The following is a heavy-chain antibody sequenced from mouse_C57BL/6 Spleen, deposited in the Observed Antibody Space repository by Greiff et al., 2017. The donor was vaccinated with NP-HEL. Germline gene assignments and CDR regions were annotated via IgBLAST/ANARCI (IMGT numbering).Heavy chain of an antibody. J-gene: IGHJ2*01. CDR1: GFTFSDYG. V-gene: IGHV5-17*01. Sequence: EVQLVESGGDLVKPGGSLKLSCAASGFTFSDYGMHWVRQAPEKGLEWVANISSGSSNTYYADTVKGRFTISRDNAKNTLFLQMTSLRSENTAMYYCARHSGFYFDYWGQGTTLTVAS. CDR2: ISSGSSNT. CDR3: ARHSGFYFDY. D-gene: IGHD3-1*01.